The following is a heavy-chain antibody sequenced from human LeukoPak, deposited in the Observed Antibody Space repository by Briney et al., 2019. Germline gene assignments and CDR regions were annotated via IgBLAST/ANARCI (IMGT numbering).Heavy chain of an antibody. CDR2: ISSSSIYI. CDR3: AKGYCGSVTCSLDV. D-gene: IGHD2-2*01. J-gene: IGHJ6*04. V-gene: IGHV3-21*04. CDR1: GFTFSSYA. Sequence: GGSLRLSCAASGFTFSSYAMSWVRQAPGKGLGWVSSISSSSIYIYYADSAKGRFTISRDNAKSSLYLQMNSLRAEDTAVYYCAKGYCGSVTCSLDVWGKGTTITVSS.